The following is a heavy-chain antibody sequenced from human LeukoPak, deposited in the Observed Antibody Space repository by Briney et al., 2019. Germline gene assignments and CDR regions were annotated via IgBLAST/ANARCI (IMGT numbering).Heavy chain of an antibody. J-gene: IGHJ6*02. CDR3: ARDSYYGSGTTYYYGMDV. D-gene: IGHD3-10*01. V-gene: IGHV1-69*04. Sequence: SAKVSCKASGGTFSSYAISWVRQASGQGLEWMGRIIPILGIANYAQKFQGRVTITADKSTSTAYMELSSLRSEDTAVYYCARDSYYGSGTTYYYGMDVWGQGTTVTVSS. CDR1: GGTFSSYA. CDR2: IIPILGIA.